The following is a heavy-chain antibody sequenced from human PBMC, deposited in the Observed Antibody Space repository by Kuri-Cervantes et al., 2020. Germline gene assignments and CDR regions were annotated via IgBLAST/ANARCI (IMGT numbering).Heavy chain of an antibody. D-gene: IGHD3-9*01. CDR3: AREGGVLRYFDWFAPAFPNRRFDY. Sequence: GGSLRLSCAASGFTFSDYYMSWIRQAPGKGLEWVSYISSSGSTIYYADSVKGRFTISRDNAKNSLYLQMNSLRDEDTAVYYCAREGGVLRYFDWFAPAFPNRRFDYWGQGTLVTVSS. CDR2: ISSSGSTI. V-gene: IGHV3-11*04. J-gene: IGHJ4*02. CDR1: GFTFSDYY.